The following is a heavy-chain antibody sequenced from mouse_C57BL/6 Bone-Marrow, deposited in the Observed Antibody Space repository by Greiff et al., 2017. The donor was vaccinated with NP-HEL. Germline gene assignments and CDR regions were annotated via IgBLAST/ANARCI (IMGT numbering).Heavy chain of an antibody. CDR2: INPYNGDT. J-gene: IGHJ2*01. CDR1: GYSFTGYF. V-gene: IGHV1-20*01. D-gene: IGHD1-1*01. Sequence: EVQRVESGPELVKPGDSVKISCKASGYSFTGYFMNWVMQSHGKSLEWIGRINPYNGDTFYNQKFKGKATLTVDKSSSTAHMELRSLTAEDSAVYYCARRFYGSSYLDYWGQGTTLTVSS. CDR3: ARRFYGSSYLDY.